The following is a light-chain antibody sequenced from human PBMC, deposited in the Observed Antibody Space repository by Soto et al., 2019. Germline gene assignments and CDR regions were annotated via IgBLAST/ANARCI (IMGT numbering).Light chain of an antibody. CDR3: QQYNSRRT. CDR2: AAS. V-gene: IGKV1-39*01. Sequence: DIQMTQSPSSLSASVGDRVTITCRASQSISSYLNWYQQKPGKAPKLLIYAASSLQSGVPSRFSGSGSGTDFTLTISSLQPEDFATYYCQQYNSRRTFGQGTKVDIK. CDR1: QSISSY. J-gene: IGKJ1*01.